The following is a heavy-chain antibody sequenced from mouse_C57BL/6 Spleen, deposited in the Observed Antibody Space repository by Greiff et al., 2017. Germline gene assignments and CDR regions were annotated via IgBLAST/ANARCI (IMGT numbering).Heavy chain of an antibody. D-gene: IGHD2-10*01. CDR3: AREGTYSWVAY. CDR2: IDPSDSET. Sequence: VQLQQPGAELVRPGSSVKLSCKASGYTFTSYWMHWVKQRPIQGLEWIGNIDPSDSETHYNQKFKDKATLTVDKSSSTAYMQLSSLTSEDSSVCYCAREGTYSWVAYWGQGTLVTVSA. J-gene: IGHJ3*01. CDR1: GYTFTSYW. V-gene: IGHV1-52*01.